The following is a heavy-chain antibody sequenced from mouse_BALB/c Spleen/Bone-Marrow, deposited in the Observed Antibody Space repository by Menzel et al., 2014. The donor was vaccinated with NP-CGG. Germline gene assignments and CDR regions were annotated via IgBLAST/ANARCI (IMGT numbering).Heavy chain of an antibody. CDR2: IDPNTYYT. CDR3: ARYWDAY. J-gene: IGHJ3*01. CDR1: GYTFTNYW. V-gene: IGHV1-7*01. Sequence: QVQLQQSRAELAKPGASVKMSCKASGYTFTNYWMHWVKQRPGQGLEWIGYIDPNTYYTRYNQKFKDKATLTADKSSSTAYLQLCSLTSEDSAVYYCARYWDAYWGQGTLVTVSA. D-gene: IGHD4-1*01.